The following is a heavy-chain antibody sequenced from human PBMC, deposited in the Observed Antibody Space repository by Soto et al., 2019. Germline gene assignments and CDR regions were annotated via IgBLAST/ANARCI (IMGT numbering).Heavy chain of an antibody. D-gene: IGHD6-13*01. V-gene: IGHV1-18*01. CDR3: ASLNNLRGSSRWWFDP. J-gene: IGHJ5*02. Sequence: AASVKVSCKASGYTFTSYGISWVQQAPGQGLEWMGWISAYNGNTNYAQKLQGRVTMTTDTSTSTAYMELRSLRSDDTAVYYCASLNNLRGSSRWWFDPWGQGTLVTVSS. CDR1: GYTFTSYG. CDR2: ISAYNGNT.